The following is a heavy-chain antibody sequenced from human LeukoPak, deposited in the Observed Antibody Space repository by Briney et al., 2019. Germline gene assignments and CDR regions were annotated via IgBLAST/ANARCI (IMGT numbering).Heavy chain of an antibody. V-gene: IGHV4-4*07. J-gene: IGHJ4*02. CDR2: IYTSGTT. Sequence: SETLSLTCAVSGGSISSNYWSWIRQPAGKGLEWIGRIYTSGTTNYNPSLKSRVTMSVDTSKNQFSLKLSSVTAADTAVYYCARVYIVVVPAAFDYWGQGTLVTVSS. CDR3: ARVYIVVVPAAFDY. CDR1: GGSISSNY. D-gene: IGHD2-2*01.